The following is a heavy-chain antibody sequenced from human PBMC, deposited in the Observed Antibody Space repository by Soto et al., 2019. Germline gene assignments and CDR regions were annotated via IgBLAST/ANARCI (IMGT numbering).Heavy chain of an antibody. CDR1: GFTFSSYG. Sequence: PGGSLRLSCAASGFTFSSYGMRWVRQAPGKGLEWVAVIWYDGSNKYYADSVKGRFTISRDNSKNTLYLQMNSLRAEDTAVYYCARDLRGDYYDSSGYLDVWGQGTTVTVSS. CDR3: ARDLRGDYYDSSGYLDV. V-gene: IGHV3-33*01. J-gene: IGHJ6*02. D-gene: IGHD3-22*01. CDR2: IWYDGSNK.